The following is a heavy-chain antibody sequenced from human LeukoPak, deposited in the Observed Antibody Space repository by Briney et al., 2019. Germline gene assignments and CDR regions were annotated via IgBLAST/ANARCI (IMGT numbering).Heavy chain of an antibody. D-gene: IGHD6-13*01. CDR1: GFTFSSYS. Sequence: GGSLRLSCAASGFTFSSYSMNWVRQAPGKGLEWDSSISSSSSYIYYADSVKGRFTISRDNAKNSLYLQMNSLRAEDTAVYYCARFPTSAAGDYWGQGTLVTVSS. CDR2: ISSSSSYI. CDR3: ARFPTSAAGDY. J-gene: IGHJ4*02. V-gene: IGHV3-21*01.